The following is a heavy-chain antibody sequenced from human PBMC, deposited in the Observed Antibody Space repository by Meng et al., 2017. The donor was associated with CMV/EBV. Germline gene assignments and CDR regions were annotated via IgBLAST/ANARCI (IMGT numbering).Heavy chain of an antibody. CDR3: AKDMGNPRGYYYGMDV. Sequence: SLKISCAASGFTFDDYTMHWVRQAPGKGLEWVSGISWNSGSIGYADSVKGRFTISRDNAKNSLYLQMNSLRAEDMALYYCAKDMGNPRGYYYGMDVWGQGTTVTVSS. D-gene: IGHD7-27*01. J-gene: IGHJ6*02. V-gene: IGHV3-9*03. CDR2: ISWNSGSI. CDR1: GFTFDDYT.